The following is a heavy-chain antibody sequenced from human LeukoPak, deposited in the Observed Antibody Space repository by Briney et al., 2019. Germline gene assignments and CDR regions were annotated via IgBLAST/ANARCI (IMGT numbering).Heavy chain of an antibody. CDR1: GGSITSGGFY. Sequence: SQTLSLTCTVSGGSITSGGFYWSWIRQHPGKGLEWIGYIYSSGTTYYNPSLKSRVIISEDTSKNQFSLKLSSVTAADTAVYYCARALNPLPGTYYFDYWGQGTLVTVSS. CDR2: IYSSGTT. D-gene: IGHD2-15*01. V-gene: IGHV4-31*03. J-gene: IGHJ4*02. CDR3: ARALNPLPGTYYFDY.